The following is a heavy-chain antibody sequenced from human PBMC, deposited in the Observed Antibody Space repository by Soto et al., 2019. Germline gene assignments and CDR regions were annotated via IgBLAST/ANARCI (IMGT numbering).Heavy chain of an antibody. CDR1: GFIFSNYA. CDR3: ATYSGSKIDFVY. J-gene: IGHJ4*02. CDR2: VWSDGSNE. Sequence: GGSLRLSCAASGFIFSNYAMHWVRQATGKGLEWVAVVWSDGSNEYYADSVKGRFNISRDNSKNTVYLQMNSLRVEDTAVYYCATYSGSKIDFVYWGQGILVTVSS. V-gene: IGHV3-33*01. D-gene: IGHD1-26*01.